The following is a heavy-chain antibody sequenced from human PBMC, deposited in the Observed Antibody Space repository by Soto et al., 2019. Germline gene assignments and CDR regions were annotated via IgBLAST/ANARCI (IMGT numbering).Heavy chain of an antibody. CDR1: GYTLTELS. Sequence: ASVKVSCKVSGYTLTELSMHWVRQAPGKGLEWMGGFDPEDGETIYAQKFQGRVTMTEDTSTDTAYMELSSLRSEDTAVYYCATFDSHIKLPTTVTTHYYYYGMDVWGQGTTVTVSS. V-gene: IGHV1-24*01. D-gene: IGHD4-4*01. CDR2: FDPEDGET. CDR3: ATFDSHIKLPTTVTTHYYYYGMDV. J-gene: IGHJ6*02.